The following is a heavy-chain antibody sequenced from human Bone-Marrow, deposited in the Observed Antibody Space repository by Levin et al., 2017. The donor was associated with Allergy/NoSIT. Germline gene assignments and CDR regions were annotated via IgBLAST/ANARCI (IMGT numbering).Heavy chain of an antibody. J-gene: IGHJ5*02. V-gene: IGHV3-49*04. CDR3: ARDYDYWSGDFEGTWFDP. D-gene: IGHD3-3*01. CDR2: IRSHAYGGTT. CDR1: GFPFGDYA. Sequence: GGSLRLSCKGSGFPFGDYALSWVRQTPGKGLEWVGLIRSHAYGGTTEYAASVKGRFTISRDDSKSFAYLQMNSLTIEDTGIYYCARDYDYWSGDFEGTWFDPWGQGTLVTVSS.